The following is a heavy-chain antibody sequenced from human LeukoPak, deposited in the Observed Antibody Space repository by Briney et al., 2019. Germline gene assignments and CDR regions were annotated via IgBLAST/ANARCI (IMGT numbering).Heavy chain of an antibody. CDR2: INSDGSST. CDR3: ARDLAPWSGYSPLVV. J-gene: IGHJ6*04. V-gene: IGHV3-74*01. Sequence: PGGSLRLSCAASGFTFSSYWMHWVRQAPGKGLVWVSRINSDGSSTSYADSVKGRFTISRDNAKNTLYLQMNSLRVEDTAVYYCARDLAPWSGYSPLVVWGKGTTVTVSS. D-gene: IGHD3-3*01. CDR1: GFTFSSYW.